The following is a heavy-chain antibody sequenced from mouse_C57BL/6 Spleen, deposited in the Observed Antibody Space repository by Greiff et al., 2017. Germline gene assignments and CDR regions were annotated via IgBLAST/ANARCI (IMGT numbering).Heavy chain of an antibody. J-gene: IGHJ2*01. CDR3: ARVPWGTDYFDY. CDR1: GFNIKDYY. Sequence: VQLQQSGAELVKPGASVKLSCTASGFNIKDYYMHWVKQRTEQGLEWIGRIDPEDGETKYAPKFPGKATITADTSSNTAYLQLSSLTSEDTAVYYCARVPWGTDYFDYWGQGTTLTVSS. V-gene: IGHV14-2*01. CDR2: IDPEDGET.